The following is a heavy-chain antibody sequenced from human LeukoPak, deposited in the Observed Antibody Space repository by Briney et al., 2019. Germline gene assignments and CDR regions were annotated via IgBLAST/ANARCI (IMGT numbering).Heavy chain of an antibody. CDR2: MYYSGTT. CDR3: ARRPRYSGSRNAFDI. CDR1: GGSISSYY. V-gene: IGHV4-59*12. J-gene: IGHJ3*02. D-gene: IGHD1-26*01. Sequence: PSETLSLTCTVSGGSISSYYWSWIRQPPGKGLEWIGYMYYSGTTNYNPSLRSRVIISADTSENQFSLQVSSVTAADTAVYYCARRPRYSGSRNAFDIWGQGTMVTVSS.